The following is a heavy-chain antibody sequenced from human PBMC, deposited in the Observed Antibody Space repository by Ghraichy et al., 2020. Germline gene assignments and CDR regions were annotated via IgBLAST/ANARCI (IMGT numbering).Heavy chain of an antibody. CDR1: GFTFSSYA. CDR3: AKDSRYFDWLLLDHFDY. CDR2: ISGSGGST. J-gene: IGHJ4*02. V-gene: IGHV3-23*01. D-gene: IGHD3-9*01. Sequence: GESLNISCAASGFTFSSYAMSWVRQAPGKGLEWVSAISGSGGSTYYADSVKGRFTISRDNSKNTLYLQMNSLRAEDTAVYYCAKDSRYFDWLLLDHFDYWGQGTLVTVSS.